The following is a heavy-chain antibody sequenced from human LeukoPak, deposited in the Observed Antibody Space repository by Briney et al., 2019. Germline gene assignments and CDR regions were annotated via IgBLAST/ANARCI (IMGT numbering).Heavy chain of an antibody. CDR2: ISSSGSSI. CDR3: ARLGRDYYDSRGYTLFDY. Sequence: NAGGSLRLSCAASGFTFSDYYMSWVCQAPGKGLKWVSYISSSGSSIYYADSVKGRFTISRDNAKNSLYLQMNSLRAEDTAVYHCARLGRDYYDSRGYTLFDYWGQGTLVTVSS. CDR1: GFTFSDYY. D-gene: IGHD3-22*01. V-gene: IGHV3-11*01. J-gene: IGHJ4*02.